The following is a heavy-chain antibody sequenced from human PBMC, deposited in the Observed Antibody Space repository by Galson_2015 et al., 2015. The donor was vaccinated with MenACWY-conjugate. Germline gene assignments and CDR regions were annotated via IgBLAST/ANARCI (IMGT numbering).Heavy chain of an antibody. Sequence: ETLSLTCAVSGDSISRGNWWSWVRQPPGKGLEWIGEVYHSVSTNYNPSLKSRVSILVDKSKNQFSLNVRSVTAADTAVYYCGRGGTYSYDYWGRGTLVTVSS. CDR3: GRGGTYSYDY. CDR2: VYHSVST. V-gene: IGHV4-4*02. D-gene: IGHD1-26*01. J-gene: IGHJ4*02. CDR1: GDSISRGNW.